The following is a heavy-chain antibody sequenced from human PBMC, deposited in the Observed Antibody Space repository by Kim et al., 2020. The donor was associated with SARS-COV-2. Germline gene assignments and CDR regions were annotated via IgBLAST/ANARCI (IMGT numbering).Heavy chain of an antibody. CDR2: IGTAGDT. Sequence: GGSLRLSCAASGFTFSSYDMHWVRQATGKGLEWVSAIGTAGDTYYPGSVKGRFTISRENAKNSLYLQMNSLRAGDTAVYYCARAPPRTVTIRKYYYGMDVWGQGTTVTVSS. V-gene: IGHV3-13*04. J-gene: IGHJ6*02. CDR3: ARAPPRTVTIRKYYYGMDV. CDR1: GFTFSSYD. D-gene: IGHD4-17*01.